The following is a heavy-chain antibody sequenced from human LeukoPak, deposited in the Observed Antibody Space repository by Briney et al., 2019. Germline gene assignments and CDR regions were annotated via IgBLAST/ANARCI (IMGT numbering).Heavy chain of an antibody. J-gene: IGHJ3*02. Sequence: GGSLRLSCAASGFTFSSYAMSWVRQAPGKGLEWVSAISGSGGSTYYADSVKGRFTISRDNAKNSLYLQMNSLRAEDTAVYYCARDRYDYYDSSGYSSAGAFDIWGQGTMVTVSS. CDR2: ISGSGGST. CDR1: GFTFSSYA. D-gene: IGHD3-22*01. CDR3: ARDRYDYYDSSGYSSAGAFDI. V-gene: IGHV3-23*01.